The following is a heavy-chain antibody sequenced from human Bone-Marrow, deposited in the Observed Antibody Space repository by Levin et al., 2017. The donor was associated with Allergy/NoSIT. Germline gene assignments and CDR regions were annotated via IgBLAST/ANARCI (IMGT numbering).Heavy chain of an antibody. CDR3: ATLRNRGMDV. D-gene: IGHD4-17*01. CDR1: GFSVSSQD. CDR2: IYSGGST. J-gene: IGHJ6*02. V-gene: IGHV3-66*01. Sequence: GESLKISCAASGFSVSSQDMSWVRQAPGKGLEWVSVIYSGGSTYYADSVKGRFTISRDNSKNTLYLQMSSLRAEDTAVYYCATLRNRGMDVWGQGTTVTVS.